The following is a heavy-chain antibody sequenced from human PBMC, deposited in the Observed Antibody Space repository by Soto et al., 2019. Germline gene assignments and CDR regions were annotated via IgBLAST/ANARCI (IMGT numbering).Heavy chain of an antibody. CDR2: IYHSGST. D-gene: IGHD3-22*01. J-gene: IGHJ6*02. CDR1: GCSISSSNW. V-gene: IGHV4-4*02. CDR3: ARRVVMYYYGMDV. Sequence: PXETLCLTCSVSGCSISSSNWWSWVRQPPVKGLEWIGEIYHSGSTNYNPSLKSRVTISVDKSKNQFSLKLSSVTAADTAVYYCARRVVMYYYGMDVWGQGTTVTVSS.